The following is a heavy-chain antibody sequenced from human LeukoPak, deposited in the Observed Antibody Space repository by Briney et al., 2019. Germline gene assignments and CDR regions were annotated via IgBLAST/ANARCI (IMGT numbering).Heavy chain of an antibody. J-gene: IGHJ4*02. CDR2: ITYNSGTI. V-gene: IGHV3-48*01. CDR3: AKAAVPVISQHYFDY. Sequence: GGSLRLSRAASGFTFSSYSMNWVRQAPGKGLEWVSYITYNSGTIYYTDSVKGRFTISRDNSKNTLYLQMNSLRAEDTAVYYCAKAAVPVISQHYFDYWGQGTLVTVSS. CDR1: GFTFSSYS. D-gene: IGHD3-22*01.